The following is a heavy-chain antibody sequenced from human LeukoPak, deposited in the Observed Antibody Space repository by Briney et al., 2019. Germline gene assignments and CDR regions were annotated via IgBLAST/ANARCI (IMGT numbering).Heavy chain of an antibody. V-gene: IGHV3-30*02. CDR2: IRYDGSNK. D-gene: IGHD6-6*01. Sequence: AGGSLRLSCAASGFTFSSYGMHWVRQAPGKGLEWVAFIRYDGSNKYYADSVKGRFTISRDNSKNTLYLQMNSLRAEDTAVYYCAKADGVYSSSPFDYWGQGTLVTVSS. CDR3: AKADGVYSSSPFDY. CDR1: GFTFSSYG. J-gene: IGHJ4*02.